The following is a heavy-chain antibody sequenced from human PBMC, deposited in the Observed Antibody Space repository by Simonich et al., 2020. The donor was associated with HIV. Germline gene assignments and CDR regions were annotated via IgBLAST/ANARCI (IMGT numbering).Heavy chain of an antibody. J-gene: IGHJ6*03. V-gene: IGHV4-39*01. CDR2: IYYSGST. Sequence: QLQLQESGPGLVKPSETLSLTCTVSGGSISSSSYYWGWIRQPPGKGLGWIGSIYYSGSTYYNPSLKSRITISVDTSKNQFSLKLSSVTAADTAVYYCARRSTTVTSWGYYYYYMDVWGKGTTVTVSS. CDR3: ARRSTTVTSWGYYYYYMDV. CDR1: GGSISSSSYY. D-gene: IGHD4-17*01.